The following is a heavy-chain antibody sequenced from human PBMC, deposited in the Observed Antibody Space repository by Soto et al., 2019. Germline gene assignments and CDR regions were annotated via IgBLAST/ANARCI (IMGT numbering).Heavy chain of an antibody. Sequence: EVQLEESGGGLIQPGESLRLSCVASGFSVSSNYMNWIRQAPGGGLEWVSTLYSGGSSHYADSVQGRFTISRDSSKNTVYLRMNSLRVDETAVYDCARGGFCGSGSCYFFASWGQGILVTVSS. CDR3: ARGGFCGSGSCYFFAS. J-gene: IGHJ4*02. CDR2: LYSGGSS. D-gene: IGHD2-21*01. V-gene: IGHV3-53*01. CDR1: GFSVSSNY.